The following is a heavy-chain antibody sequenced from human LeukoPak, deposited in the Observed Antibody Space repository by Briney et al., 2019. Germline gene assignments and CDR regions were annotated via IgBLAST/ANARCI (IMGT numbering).Heavy chain of an antibody. CDR2: IGHSGST. Sequence: PSETLSLTCGVSGGSLRGFFWSWIRQPPGKGLEWIGEIGHSGSTSYNPSLKSRVSILLDTARNQFSLRLNFVTAADTATYYCTRTSPGVPLVSWGTGTQVTVSS. D-gene: IGHD7-27*01. V-gene: IGHV4-34*01. CDR1: GGSLRGFF. CDR3: TRTSPGVPLVS. J-gene: IGHJ5*02.